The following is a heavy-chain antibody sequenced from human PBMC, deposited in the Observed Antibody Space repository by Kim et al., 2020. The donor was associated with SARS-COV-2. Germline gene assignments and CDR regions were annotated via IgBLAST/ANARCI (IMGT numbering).Heavy chain of an antibody. D-gene: IGHD2-2*01. CDR1: GFTFSSYA. Sequence: GGSLRLSCAASGFTFSSYAMSWVRQAPGKGLEWVSAISGSGGSTYYADSVKGRFTISRDNSKNTLYLQMNSLRAEDTAVYYCAKGVTIVVVPAYYYGMDVWGQGTTVTVSS. V-gene: IGHV3-23*01. CDR2: ISGSGGST. CDR3: AKGVTIVVVPAYYYGMDV. J-gene: IGHJ6*02.